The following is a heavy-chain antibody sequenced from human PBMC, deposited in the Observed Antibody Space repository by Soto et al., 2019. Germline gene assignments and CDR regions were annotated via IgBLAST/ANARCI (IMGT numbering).Heavy chain of an antibody. CDR2: IIPIFGTA. Sequence: SVKVSCKASGGTFSSYAISWVRQAPGQGLEWMGGIIPIFGTANYAQKFQGRVTITADESTSTAYMELSSLRSEDTAVYYCARDLLGRDYGSGIDYWGQGTLVTVS. V-gene: IGHV1-69*13. CDR1: GGTFSSYA. J-gene: IGHJ4*02. CDR3: ARDLLGRDYGSGIDY. D-gene: IGHD3-10*01.